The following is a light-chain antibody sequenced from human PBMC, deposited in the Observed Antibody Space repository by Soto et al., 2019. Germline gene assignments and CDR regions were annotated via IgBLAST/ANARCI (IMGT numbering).Light chain of an antibody. CDR1: QDISKY. J-gene: IGKJ4*01. CDR3: QQYDNLPLT. CDR2: DAS. Sequence: DIHMTQSPSSLSASLGDRITITFQASQDISKYLNWYQHKPGKAPKLLIYDASNFETGVPSRFSGSGSGTEFTFTISSLQPEDIATYYCQQYDNLPLTFGGGTKVDIK. V-gene: IGKV1-33*01.